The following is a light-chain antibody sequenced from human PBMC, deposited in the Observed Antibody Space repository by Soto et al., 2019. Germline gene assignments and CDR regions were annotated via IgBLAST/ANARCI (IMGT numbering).Light chain of an antibody. CDR2: AAS. J-gene: IGKJ3*01. V-gene: IGKV1-39*01. Sequence: DIQMTQSPSSLSASVGDRVSITCRASQSIRSHLNWYQQKAGKAPKVLIYAASSLQGGVPSRFSGSGSGTDFTLTIKSLQPEDFATYYCLQSFSSPFTFGPGTKVDIK. CDR3: LQSFSSPFT. CDR1: QSIRSH.